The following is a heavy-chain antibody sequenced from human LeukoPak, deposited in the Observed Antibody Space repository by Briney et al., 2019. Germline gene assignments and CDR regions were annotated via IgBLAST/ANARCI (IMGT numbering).Heavy chain of an antibody. CDR3: ARWFSSSTGDRFDS. D-gene: IGHD6-19*01. V-gene: IGHV4-61*02. CDR2: IYTSGTT. J-gene: IGHJ4*01. CDR1: GGSIRSGSYY. Sequence: SQTLSLTCSVPGGSIRSGSYYWTWIRQPAGKGLELIGRIYTSGTTHYNPSLKSRVTVTVDTSKNQFSLKLTSVTAADTAVYYCARWFSSSTGDRFDSWGHGTLVTVSS.